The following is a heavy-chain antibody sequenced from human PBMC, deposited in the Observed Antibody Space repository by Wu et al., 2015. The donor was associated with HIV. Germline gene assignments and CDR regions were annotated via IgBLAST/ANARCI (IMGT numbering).Heavy chain of an antibody. J-gene: IGHJ4*02. V-gene: IGHV1-69*12. D-gene: IGHD3-22*01. CDR2: IIPIFGTA. CDR3: ARAREYYYDSSGYSYYFDY. Sequence: QVQLVQSGAEVKKPGSSVKVSCKASGGTFSSYAISWVRQAPGQGLEWMGGIIPIFGTANYAQKFQGRVTITADESTSTAYMELSSLRSEDTAVYYCARAREYYYDSSGYSYYFDYWGQGTLVTVSS. CDR1: GGTFSSYA.